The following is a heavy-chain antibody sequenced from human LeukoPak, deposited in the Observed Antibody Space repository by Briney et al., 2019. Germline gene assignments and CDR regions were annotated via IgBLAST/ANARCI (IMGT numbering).Heavy chain of an antibody. J-gene: IGHJ3*02. V-gene: IGHV4-61*02. Sequence: SETLSLTCTVSGGSISSGSYYWSWIRQPAGKGLEWIGRIYTSGSTNYNPSLKSRVTISVDTSKNQFSLKLSSVTAADTAVYYCARYAVAARGDAFDIWGQGTMVTVSS. CDR1: GGSISSGSYY. CDR2: IYTSGST. CDR3: ARYAVAARGDAFDI. D-gene: IGHD6-19*01.